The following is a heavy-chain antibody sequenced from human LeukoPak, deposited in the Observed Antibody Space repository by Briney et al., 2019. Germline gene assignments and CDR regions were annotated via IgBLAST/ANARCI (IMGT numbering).Heavy chain of an antibody. CDR2: IIPILGIA. Sequence: GASVKVSCKASGYTFTGYYMHWVRQAPGQGLEWMGRIIPILGIANYAQKFQGRVTITADKSTSTAYMELSSLRSEDTAVYYCAREGSTIFGVGDYDYYYYGMDVWGQGTTVTVSS. V-gene: IGHV1-69*04. D-gene: IGHD3-3*01. J-gene: IGHJ6*02. CDR1: GYTFTGYY. CDR3: AREGSTIFGVGDYDYYYYGMDV.